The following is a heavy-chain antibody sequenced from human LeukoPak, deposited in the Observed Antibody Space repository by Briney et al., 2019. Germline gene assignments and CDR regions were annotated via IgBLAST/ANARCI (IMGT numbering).Heavy chain of an antibody. D-gene: IGHD3-3*01. Sequence: RASVKVSCKASGYTFTSYDINWVRQATGQGLEWKGWMNPNSGNTGYAQKFQGRVTMTRNTSISTAYMELSSLRSEDTAVYYCASAIFPYGWFDPWGQGTLVTVSS. CDR2: MNPNSGNT. V-gene: IGHV1-8*01. J-gene: IGHJ5*02. CDR1: GYTFTSYD. CDR3: ASAIFPYGWFDP.